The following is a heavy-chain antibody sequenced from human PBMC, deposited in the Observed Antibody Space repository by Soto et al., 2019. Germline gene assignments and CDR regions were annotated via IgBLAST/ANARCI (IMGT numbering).Heavy chain of an antibody. Sequence: QVQLQESGPGLVKPSQTLSLTCTVSGGSISSGDYYWSWIRQPPGKGLEWIGYIYYSGSTYYNPSHKSRVTISADTSKNQFSLKLSSVTAADTAVYYCARVGGFGATTIDYWGQGTLVTVSS. CDR1: GGSISSGDYY. CDR3: ARVGGFGATTIDY. V-gene: IGHV4-30-4*01. J-gene: IGHJ4*02. D-gene: IGHD3-10*01. CDR2: IYYSGST.